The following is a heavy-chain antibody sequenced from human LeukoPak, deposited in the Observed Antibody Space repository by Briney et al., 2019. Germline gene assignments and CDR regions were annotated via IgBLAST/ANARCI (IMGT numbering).Heavy chain of an antibody. Sequence: SETLSLTCTVSGGSISSGDYYWSWLRQPPGTGLEWIGYIYYSGSTYYNPSLKSRVTISVDTSKNQFSLKLSSVTAADTAVYYCARETPLLGFLERGSFDPWGQGTLVTVSS. D-gene: IGHD3-3*01. J-gene: IGHJ5*02. CDR2: IYYSGST. CDR3: ARETPLLGFLERGSFDP. V-gene: IGHV4-30-4*01. CDR1: GGSISSGDYY.